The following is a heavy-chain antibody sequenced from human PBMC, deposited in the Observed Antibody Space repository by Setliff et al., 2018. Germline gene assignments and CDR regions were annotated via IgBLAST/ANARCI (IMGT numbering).Heavy chain of an antibody. D-gene: IGHD2-2*01. J-gene: IGHJ3*01. CDR3: TRHEDRNKCTSSSCYRENDAFDV. CDR2: IYPGDSDT. CDR1: GYIFTNYW. V-gene: IGHV5-51*01. Sequence: GESLKISCKASGYIFTNYWIGWVRQMPGKGLEWMGVIYPGDSDTRYSPSFQGQVIISADKSINTAYLQWSSLKASDTAIYYCTRHEDRNKCTSSSCYRENDAFDVWGQGAMVTVSS.